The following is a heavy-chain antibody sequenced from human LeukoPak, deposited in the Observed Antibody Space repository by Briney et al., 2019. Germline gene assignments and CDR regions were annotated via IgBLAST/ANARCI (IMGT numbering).Heavy chain of an antibody. CDR2: ISGSGGST. V-gene: IGHV3-23*01. J-gene: IGHJ4*02. CDR3: AKLPRRYSSSWFKA. CDR1: GFTFSSYA. Sequence: GGSLRLSCAASGFTFSSYAMSWVRQAPGKGLEWVSAISGSGGSTYYADSVKGQFTISRDNSKNTLYLQMNSLRAEDTAVYYCAKLPRRYSSSWFKARGQGTLVTVSS. D-gene: IGHD6-13*01.